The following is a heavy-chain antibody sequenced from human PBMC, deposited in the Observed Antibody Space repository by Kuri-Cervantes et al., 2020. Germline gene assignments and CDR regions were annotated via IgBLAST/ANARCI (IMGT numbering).Heavy chain of an antibody. CDR2: ISSSSSYI. CDR1: GFSFSSYG. Sequence: GESLKISCAASGFSFSSYGMSWVRQAPGKGLEWVSSISSSSSYIYYADSVKGRFTISRDNAKNTLYLQMNSLRAEDTAVYYCARDLGGSFGWFDPWGQGTLVTVSS. V-gene: IGHV3-21*04. D-gene: IGHD3-16*01. J-gene: IGHJ5*02. CDR3: ARDLGGSFGWFDP.